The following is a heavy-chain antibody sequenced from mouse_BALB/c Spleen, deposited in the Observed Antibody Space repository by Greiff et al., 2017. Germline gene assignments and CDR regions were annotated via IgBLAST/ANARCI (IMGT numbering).Heavy chain of an antibody. CDR2: IDPSDSYT. J-gene: IGHJ2*01. CDR1: GYTFTSYW. CDR3: ARRGDED. V-gene: IGHV1-69*02. Sequence: QVQLQQPGAELVKPGASVKLSCKASGYTFTSYWMHWVKQRPGQGLEWIGEIDPSDSYTNYNQKFKGKATLTVDKSSSTAYMQLSSLTSEDSAVYYCARRGDEDWGQGTTLTVSS.